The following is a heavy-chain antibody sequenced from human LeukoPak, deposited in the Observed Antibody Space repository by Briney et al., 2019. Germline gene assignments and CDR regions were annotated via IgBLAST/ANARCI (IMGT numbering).Heavy chain of an antibody. J-gene: IGHJ4*02. Sequence: GGSLRLSCAASGFTFSTYSMNWVRQAPGKGLEWVSSISSSSASIYYADSGKGRFTISRDNAKNSLYLQMNSLRAKDTAVYYCARGHQWLVDFDYWGQGTLVTVSS. CDR1: GFTFSTYS. D-gene: IGHD6-19*01. CDR2: ISSSSASI. V-gene: IGHV3-21*01. CDR3: ARGHQWLVDFDY.